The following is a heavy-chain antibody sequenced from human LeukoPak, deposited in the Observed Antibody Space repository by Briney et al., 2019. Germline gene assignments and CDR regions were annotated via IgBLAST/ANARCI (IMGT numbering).Heavy chain of an antibody. J-gene: IGHJ5*02. CDR3: ASCSGGGCYDPWFDP. D-gene: IGHD2-15*01. CDR1: GYTFTSYD. Sequence: GASVKVSCKASGYTFTSYDINWVRQATGQGLEWMGWMNPNSGNTGYAQKFQGRVTMTRNTSISTAYMELSSLRSEDTAVYYCASCSGGGCYDPWFDPWGQGTLVTVSS. CDR2: MNPNSGNT. V-gene: IGHV1-8*01.